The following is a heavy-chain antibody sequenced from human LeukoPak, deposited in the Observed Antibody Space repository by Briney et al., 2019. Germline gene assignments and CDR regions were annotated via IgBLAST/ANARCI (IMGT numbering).Heavy chain of an antibody. J-gene: IGHJ4*02. V-gene: IGHV1-69*13. CDR3: ARVGLGGGYGGPFDY. Sequence: ASVKVSCKASGGTFSSYAISWVRQAPGQGLEWTGGIIPIFGTANYAQKFQGRVTITADESTSTAYMELSSLRSEDTAVYYCARVGLGGGYGGPFDYWGQGTLVTVSS. D-gene: IGHD4-23*01. CDR1: GGTFSSYA. CDR2: IIPIFGTA.